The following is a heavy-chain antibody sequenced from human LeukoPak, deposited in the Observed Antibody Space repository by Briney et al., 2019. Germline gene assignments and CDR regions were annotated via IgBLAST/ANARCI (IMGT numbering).Heavy chain of an antibody. CDR2: ISGSGGST. V-gene: IGHV3-23*01. J-gene: IGHJ4*02. CDR3: AKGGYDFRSGYSYYSDT. D-gene: IGHD3-3*01. Sequence: GGSLRLSCAASGFTFSSYAMSWVRQAPGKGLEWVSAISGSGGSTYYADSVKGRFTISRDNSKTTLYLQMNSLRAEDTAVYYCAKGGYDFRSGYSYYSDTWGQGTPGTVSS. CDR1: GFTFSSYA.